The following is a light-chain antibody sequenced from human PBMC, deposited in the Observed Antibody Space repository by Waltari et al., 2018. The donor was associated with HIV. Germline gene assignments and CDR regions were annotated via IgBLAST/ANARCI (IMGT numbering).Light chain of an antibody. J-gene: IGLJ2*01. CDR1: SSNVGSNP. Sequence: QSVLTQPPSASGTPGQRVTISCSGSSSNVGSNPVNWYQQFPGTAPKLLIYRNTQRPSGVPDRFSGSKSGTSASLAISGLQSADEADYYCQSHDIRLSQSSVFGGGTKLTVL. CDR2: RNT. CDR3: QSHDIRLSQSSV. V-gene: IGLV1-44*01.